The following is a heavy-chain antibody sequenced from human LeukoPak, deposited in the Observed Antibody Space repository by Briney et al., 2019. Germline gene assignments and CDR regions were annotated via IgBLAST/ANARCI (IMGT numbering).Heavy chain of an antibody. D-gene: IGHD3-22*01. CDR2: INPKSGGT. J-gene: IGHJ1*01. Sequence: GSVKVSWKASGYTFTGYYMHWVRQAQGKGMEGMGWINPKSGGTNYAQKLQGRVTMTRDTSISTAYMELSSLRSDDTAVYYCATSSGYYVGYIRHWGQGTLVTVSS. CDR3: ATSSGYYVGYIRH. CDR1: GYTFTGYY. V-gene: IGHV1-2*02.